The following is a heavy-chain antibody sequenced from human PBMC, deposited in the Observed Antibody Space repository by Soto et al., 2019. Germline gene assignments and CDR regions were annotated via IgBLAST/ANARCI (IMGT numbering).Heavy chain of an antibody. CDR2: ISYDGSNK. CDR1: GFTFSSYA. CDR3: ARDYYRFNSGYGFSMDV. V-gene: IGHV3-30-3*01. Sequence: GGSLRLYCAASGFTFSSYAMHWVRQAPGKGLEWVAVISYDGSNKYYADSVKGRFTISRDNSKNTLYLQMNSLRAEDTAVYYCARDYYRFNSGYGFSMDVWGQGTTVTVSS. D-gene: IGHD5-12*01. J-gene: IGHJ6*02.